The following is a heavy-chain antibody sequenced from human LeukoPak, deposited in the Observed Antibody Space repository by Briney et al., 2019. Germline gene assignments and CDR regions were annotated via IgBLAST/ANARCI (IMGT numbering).Heavy chain of an antibody. CDR1: GNSMTNYY. J-gene: IGHJ2*01. CDR3: ARPARYCSSGSCYSDWYFDL. CDR2: IFYSGRT. D-gene: IGHD2-15*01. Sequence: SETLSLTCIFSGNSMTNYYWNWIRQPPGKGLEWIGYIFYSGRTNYNPSLKSHVTMSVDTSKKQFTLNLTSVTAADTAVYYCARPARYCSSGSCYSDWYFDLWGRGTLVTVSS. V-gene: IGHV4-59*08.